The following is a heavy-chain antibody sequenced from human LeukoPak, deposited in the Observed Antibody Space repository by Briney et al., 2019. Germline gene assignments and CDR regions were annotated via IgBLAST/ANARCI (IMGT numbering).Heavy chain of an antibody. V-gene: IGHV3-30*02. Sequence: GGSLRLSCAASGFTFGSYGMHWVRQAPGKGPEWVAFIRYDGNNKYYADSVKGRFTISRDNSQNTLYLQMNSLRPEDTAVYYCARTVYDFWSGYSPIEPWGQGTLVTVSS. CDR3: ARTVYDFWSGYSPIEP. CDR2: IRYDGNNK. J-gene: IGHJ5*02. D-gene: IGHD3-3*01. CDR1: GFTFGSYG.